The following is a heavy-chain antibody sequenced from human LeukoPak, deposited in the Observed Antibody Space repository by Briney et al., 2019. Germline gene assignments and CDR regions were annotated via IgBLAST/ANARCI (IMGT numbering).Heavy chain of an antibody. Sequence: GESLKISCKGSGYSFTSYWIGWVRQMPGKGLEWMGIIYPCDSDTRYSPSFQGQVTISADKSISTAYLQWSSLKASDTAMYYCARSPYCSGSSCYSEYNWFDPWGQGTLVTVSS. J-gene: IGHJ5*02. CDR2: IYPCDSDT. CDR3: ARSPYCSGSSCYSEYNWFDP. V-gene: IGHV5-51*01. D-gene: IGHD2-2*01. CDR1: GYSFTSYW.